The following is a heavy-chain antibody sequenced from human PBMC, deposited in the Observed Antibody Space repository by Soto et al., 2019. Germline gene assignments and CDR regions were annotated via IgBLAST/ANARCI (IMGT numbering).Heavy chain of an antibody. CDR2: IWYDGSNK. J-gene: IGHJ6*02. CDR1: GFTFSSYG. CDR3: AREPYYYGSGSHDYGMDV. V-gene: IGHV3-33*01. D-gene: IGHD3-10*01. Sequence: QVQLVESGGGVVQPGRSLRLSCAASGFTFSSYGMHWVRQAPGKGLEWVAVIWYDGSNKYYADSVKGRFTISRDNSKNTLYLQMNSLRAEDTAVYYCAREPYYYGSGSHDYGMDVWGQGTTVTVSS.